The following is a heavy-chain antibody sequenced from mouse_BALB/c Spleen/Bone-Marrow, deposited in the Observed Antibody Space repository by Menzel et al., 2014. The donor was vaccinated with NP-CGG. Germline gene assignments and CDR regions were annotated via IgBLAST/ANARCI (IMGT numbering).Heavy chain of an antibody. V-gene: IGHV1-55*01. CDR2: IYPGSGST. Sequence: VQLQQSGAELVKPGTSVKLSCKASGYNFTSYWINWVKLRPGQGLEWIGDIYPGSGSTNYNEKFKSKATLTVDTSSSTAYMQLTSLASENSALYYCARYSQLSLLAHCGQETLFSVSA. CDR1: GYNFTSYW. D-gene: IGHD3-1*01. J-gene: IGHJ3*01. CDR3: ARYSQLSLLAH.